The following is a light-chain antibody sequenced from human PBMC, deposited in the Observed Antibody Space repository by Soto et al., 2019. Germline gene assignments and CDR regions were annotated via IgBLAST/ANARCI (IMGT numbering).Light chain of an antibody. CDR3: QQYGSSPLT. V-gene: IGKV3-20*01. CDR1: QTVSSSY. J-gene: IGKJ1*01. CDR2: GAS. Sequence: DIVLTQSPGTLSLSPGERATLSCRASQTVSSSYLAWYQQKPVQAPRLLIYGASSRATGIPDSFTGSGSGTDFTLTISRLEPEDFGVYYCQQYGSSPLTFGQGTQVDSK.